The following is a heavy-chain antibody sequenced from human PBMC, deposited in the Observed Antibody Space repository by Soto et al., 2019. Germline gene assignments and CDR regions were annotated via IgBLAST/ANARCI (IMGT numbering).Heavy chain of an antibody. J-gene: IGHJ5*02. CDR2: MNPNSGNT. CDR3: ARDSSPYNWFDP. V-gene: IGHV1-8*01. Sequence: VSVKVSCKASGYTFTSYDINWVRQATGQGLEWMGWMNPNSGNTGYAQKFQGRVTITADESTSTAYMELSSLRSEDTAVYYCARDSSPYNWFDPWGQGTLVTVS. CDR1: GYTFTSYD. D-gene: IGHD6-6*01.